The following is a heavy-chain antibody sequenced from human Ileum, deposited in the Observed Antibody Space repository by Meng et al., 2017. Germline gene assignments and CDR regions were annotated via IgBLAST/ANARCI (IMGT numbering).Heavy chain of an antibody. CDR1: RFTFIPYA. CDR2: ISGGP. Sequence: EMQLLESGGGLVQPGGSLRLSCVVSRFTFIPYAMTWVRQAPGKGLEWVSTISGGPFYADSVKGRFTISRDNSQSTVYLQMNSLRAEDTAIYYCAKDHNFGGSGALFDYWGQGTLVTVSS. V-gene: IGHV3-23*01. D-gene: IGHD2-15*01. J-gene: IGHJ4*02. CDR3: AKDHNFGGSGALFDY.